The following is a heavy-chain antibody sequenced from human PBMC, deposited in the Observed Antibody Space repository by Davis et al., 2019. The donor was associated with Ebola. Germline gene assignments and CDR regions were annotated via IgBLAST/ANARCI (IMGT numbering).Heavy chain of an antibody. J-gene: IGHJ4*02. V-gene: IGHV1-18*01. CDR2: ISAYNGNT. CDR3: ARGYCSGGSCYSPDY. CDR1: GYTFSDSP. Sequence: AASVKVSCKASGYTFSDSPMNWVRQAPGQGLEWMGWISAYNGNTNYAQKLQGRVTMTTDTSTSTAYMELRSLRSDDTAVYYCARGYCSGGSCYSPDYWGQGTLVTVSS. D-gene: IGHD2-15*01.